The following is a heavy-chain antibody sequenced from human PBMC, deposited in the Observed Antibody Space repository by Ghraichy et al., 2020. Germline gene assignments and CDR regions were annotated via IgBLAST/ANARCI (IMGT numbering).Heavy chain of an antibody. Sequence: SCAASGFTFSSYWMHWVRQAPGKGLVWVSRINTDGTSTSNADSVKGRFTISRDNAKNTLFLQMNSLRAEDTAVYYCARGPSASYGFSWGQGTLVTVSS. CDR2: INTDGTST. J-gene: IGHJ5*02. D-gene: IGHD5-18*01. CDR1: GFTFSSYW. CDR3: ARGPSASYGFS. V-gene: IGHV3-74*01.